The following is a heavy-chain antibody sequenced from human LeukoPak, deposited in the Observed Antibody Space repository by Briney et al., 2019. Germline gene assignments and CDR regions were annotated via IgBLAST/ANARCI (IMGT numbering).Heavy chain of an antibody. J-gene: IGHJ4*02. V-gene: IGHV1-69*05. Sequence: GASVKVSCKASGGPFSSYAISWVRQAPGQGLEWMGGIIPIFGTANYAQKFQGRVTITTDESTSTAYMELSSLRSEDTAVYYCARGRPYGDYSYYFDYWGQGTLVTVSS. CDR2: IIPIFGTA. CDR3: ARGRPYGDYSYYFDY. CDR1: GGPFSSYA. D-gene: IGHD4-17*01.